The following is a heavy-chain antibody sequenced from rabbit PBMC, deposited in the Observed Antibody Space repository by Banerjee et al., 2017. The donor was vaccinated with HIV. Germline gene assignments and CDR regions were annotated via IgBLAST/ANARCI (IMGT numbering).Heavy chain of an antibody. CDR2: INTSSGNI. J-gene: IGHJ4*01. V-gene: IGHV1S45*01. CDR3: ARDGGYDGYGYVYYFNL. D-gene: IGHD6-1*01. Sequence: QEQLEESGGGLVQPEGSLTLTCTASGFSFSNKYVMCWVRQAPGKGLEWIACINTSSGNIVYATWAKGRFTISKTSWTTVTLQMTSLTAADTATYFCARDGGYDGYGYVYYFNLWGQGTLVTVS. CDR1: GFSFSNKYV.